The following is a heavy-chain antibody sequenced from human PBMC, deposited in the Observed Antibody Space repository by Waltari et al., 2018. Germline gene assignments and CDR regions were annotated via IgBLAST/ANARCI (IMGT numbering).Heavy chain of an antibody. V-gene: IGHV3-23*01. D-gene: IGHD3-16*01. CDR2: ISGSGGST. J-gene: IGHJ3*02. CDR1: GFTISRYA. CDR3: AKTPWGDIWDAFDI. Sequence: EVQLLESGCGLVQPGGSLSLSCAASGFTISRYATSWVRQAPGKGLEWVSAISGSGGSTYYADSVKGRFTISRDNSKNTLYLQMNSLRAEDTAVYYCAKTPWGDIWDAFDIWGQGTMVTVSS.